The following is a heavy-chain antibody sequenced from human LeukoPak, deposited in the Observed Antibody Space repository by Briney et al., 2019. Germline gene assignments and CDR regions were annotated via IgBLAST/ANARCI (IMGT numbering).Heavy chain of an antibody. J-gene: IGHJ4*02. CDR2: IKQDGSEK. CDR1: GFTFSSYW. V-gene: IGHV3-7*04. CDR3: ARETEMANLDY. D-gene: IGHD5-24*01. Sequence: PGGSLRLSCTASGFTFSSYWMNWVRQAPGKGLEWVANIKQDGSEKYYVDSVKGRFTISRDNAKKSLYVQMNSLRAEDTAVYYCARETEMANLDYWGQGTLVTVSS.